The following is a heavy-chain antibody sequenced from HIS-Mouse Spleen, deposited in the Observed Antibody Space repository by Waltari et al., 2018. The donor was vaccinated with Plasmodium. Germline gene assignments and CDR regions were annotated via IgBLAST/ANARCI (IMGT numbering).Heavy chain of an antibody. Sequence: EVQLVESGGGLVKPGGSLRLSCAASGFTFSYYRMNWVRQAPGKGLEWVSFISSSSSYIDYADSVKGRFTISRDNAKNSLYLQMNSLRAEDTAVYYCAREDILTGYYNDYWYFDLWGRGSLVTVSS. J-gene: IGHJ2*01. CDR2: ISSSSSYI. V-gene: IGHV3-21*01. D-gene: IGHD3-9*01. CDR3: AREDILTGYYNDYWYFDL. CDR1: GFTFSYYR.